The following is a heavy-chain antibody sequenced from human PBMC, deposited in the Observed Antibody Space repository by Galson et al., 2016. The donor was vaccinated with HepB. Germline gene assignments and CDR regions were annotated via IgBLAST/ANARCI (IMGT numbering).Heavy chain of an antibody. Sequence: SLRLSCAASGFTFSSYDMHWVRQATGKGLEWVSVISGSGGSTYYADSVKGRFTISRDNSKNTLYLQMNSLRAEDTALYFCAKCRSSDSTSCPNYWGQGTLVTVSS. J-gene: IGHJ4*02. CDR2: ISGSGGST. CDR1: GFTFSSYD. D-gene: IGHD2-2*01. V-gene: IGHV3-23*01. CDR3: AKCRSSDSTSCPNY.